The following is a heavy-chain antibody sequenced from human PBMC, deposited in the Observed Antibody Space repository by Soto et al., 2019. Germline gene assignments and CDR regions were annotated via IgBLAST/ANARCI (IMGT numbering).Heavy chain of an antibody. Sequence: GASLEVSCKXSAGTFSSYAISWVRQAPGQGLEWMGGIIPIFGTANYAQKFQGRVTITADESTSTAYMELSSLRSEDTAVYYCARDKAQWGYYYGMDVWGQGTTVTVSS. J-gene: IGHJ6*02. CDR2: IIPIFGTA. V-gene: IGHV1-69*13. CDR1: AGTFSSYA. D-gene: IGHD1-26*01. CDR3: ARDKAQWGYYYGMDV.